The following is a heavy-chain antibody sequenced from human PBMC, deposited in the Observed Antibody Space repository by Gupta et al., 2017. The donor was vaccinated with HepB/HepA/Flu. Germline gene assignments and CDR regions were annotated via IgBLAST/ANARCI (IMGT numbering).Heavy chain of an antibody. Sequence: EVQLVQSGAEVKEPGESLKISCKGSGFFFSPSWIAWVRQMPGKGLEWMGVIYPDDSDTRYSPSFQGQVTIAADKPISTAYLQWSSLKASDTAMYYCARGGNYYWYFDVWGRGTLVTVSS. CDR1: GFFFSPSW. D-gene: IGHD4-23*01. V-gene: IGHV5-51*01. CDR3: ARGGNYYWYFDV. CDR2: IYPDDSDT. J-gene: IGHJ2*01.